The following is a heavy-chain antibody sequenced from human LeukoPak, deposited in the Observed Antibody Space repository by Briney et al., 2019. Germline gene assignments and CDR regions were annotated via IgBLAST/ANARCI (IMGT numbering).Heavy chain of an antibody. V-gene: IGHV3-30-3*01. CDR1: GFTFSSYA. J-gene: IGHJ4*02. D-gene: IGHD5-12*01. CDR3: ARAPRIVAHFDY. CDR2: ISYDGSNK. Sequence: GGSLRLSCAASGFTFSSYAMHRVRKAPGRGLEWVAVISYDGSNKYYADSVKGRFTISRDNSKNTLYLQMNSLRAEDTAVYYCARAPRIVAHFDYWGQGTLVTVSS.